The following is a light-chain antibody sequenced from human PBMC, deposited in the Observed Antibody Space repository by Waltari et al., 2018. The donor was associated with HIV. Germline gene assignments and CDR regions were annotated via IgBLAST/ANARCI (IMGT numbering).Light chain of an antibody. Sequence: QTVVTQEAPFSVSPGGTVTLTCGLSSGSVYTNYYPSWYQQTPGQAPRPLIYITNPRSSGVPDRFSGSILGNKAALTITGAQAYDESDYYCVLYLGSGISVFGGGTKLTVL. CDR3: VLYLGSGISV. CDR1: SGSVYTNYY. J-gene: IGLJ2*01. CDR2: ITN. V-gene: IGLV8-61*01.